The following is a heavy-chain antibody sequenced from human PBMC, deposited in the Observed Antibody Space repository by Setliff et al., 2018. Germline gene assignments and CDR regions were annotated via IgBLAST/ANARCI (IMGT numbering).Heavy chain of an antibody. CDR2: ISAYNGNT. V-gene: IGHV1-18*01. Sequence: SVKVSCKASGYTFTSYGISWVRQAPGQGLEWMGWISAYNGNTNYAQKLQGRVTMTEDTSTDTAYMELSSLRSEDTAVYYCAAIGLDTALITGVLFDFWGQGTLVTVSS. D-gene: IGHD5-18*01. CDR3: AAIGLDTALITGVLFDF. J-gene: IGHJ4*02. CDR1: GYTFTSYG.